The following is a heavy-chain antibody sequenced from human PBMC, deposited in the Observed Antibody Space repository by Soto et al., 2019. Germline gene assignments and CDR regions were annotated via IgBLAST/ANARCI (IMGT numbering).Heavy chain of an antibody. Sequence: GASVKVSCKASGYTFTSYGISWVRQAPGQGLEWMGWISAYNGNTNYAQKLQGRVTMTTDTSTSTAYMEPRSLRSDDTAVYYCAREVGGRFGPQLWLRDFDYWGQGTLVTVSS. CDR2: ISAYNGNT. J-gene: IGHJ4*02. CDR1: GYTFTSYG. D-gene: IGHD5-18*01. V-gene: IGHV1-18*01. CDR3: AREVGGRFGPQLWLRDFDY.